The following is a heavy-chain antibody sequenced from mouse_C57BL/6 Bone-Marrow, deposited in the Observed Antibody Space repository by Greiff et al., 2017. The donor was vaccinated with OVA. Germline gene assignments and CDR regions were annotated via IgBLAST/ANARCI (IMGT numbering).Heavy chain of an antibody. CDR2: INPGSGGT. CDR1: GFNFTDYY. D-gene: IGHD2-3*01. J-gene: IGHJ2*01. V-gene: IGHV1-76*01. Sequence: VQLQQSGAELVRPGASVKLSCTASGFNFTDYYMHWVKQRPEQGLEWIGGINPGSGGTNYNEKFKGKATLTADKSSSTAYMQLSSLTSEDSAVYFCARPLYDHRGWYFDDWGKGTTLTVSS. CDR3: ARPLYDHRGWYFDD.